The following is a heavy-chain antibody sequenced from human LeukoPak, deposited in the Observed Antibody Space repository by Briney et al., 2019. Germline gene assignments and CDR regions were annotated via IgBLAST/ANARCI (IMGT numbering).Heavy chain of an antibody. V-gene: IGHV3-48*02. J-gene: IGHJ4*02. CDR1: GFTFSSYS. Sequence: PGGSLRLSCAASGFTFSSYSMNWVRQAPGKGLEWVSHISSSSSIYYADSVKGRFTISRDNAKNSLYLQMNSLRDEDTAVYYCARDGSYYYDSSGCYYFDYWGQGTLVTVSS. CDR3: ARDGSYYYDSSGCYYFDY. D-gene: IGHD3-22*01. CDR2: ISSSSSI.